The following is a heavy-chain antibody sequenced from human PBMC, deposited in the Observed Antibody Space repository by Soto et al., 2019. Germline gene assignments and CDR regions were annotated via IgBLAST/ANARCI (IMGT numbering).Heavy chain of an antibody. D-gene: IGHD6-25*01. J-gene: IGHJ5*02. CDR1: GYTFTSYD. CDR3: ARERGRGFPRHNWFDP. CDR2: MNPNSGNT. Sequence: SVKVSCKASGYTFTSYDINWVRQATGQGLEWMGWMNPNSGNTGYAQKFQGRVTMTRNTSISTAYMELSSLRSEDTAVYYCARERGRGFPRHNWFDPWGQGTLVTVSS. V-gene: IGHV1-8*01.